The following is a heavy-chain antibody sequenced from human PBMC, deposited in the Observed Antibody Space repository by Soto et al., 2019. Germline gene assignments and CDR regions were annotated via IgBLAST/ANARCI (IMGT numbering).Heavy chain of an antibody. V-gene: IGHV1-8*01. J-gene: IGHJ6*03. Sequence: QVQLVQSGAEVKKPGASVKVSCKASGYTFTSYDINWVRQATGQGLEWMGWMNPNSGNTGYAQKFQGRVTMTRNTSISTAYMELSSLRSEDTAVYYCCVVVPAPQAYYYYYMDVWGKGTTVTVSS. CDR3: CVVVPAPQAYYYYYMDV. D-gene: IGHD2-2*01. CDR1: GYTFTSYD. CDR2: MNPNSGNT.